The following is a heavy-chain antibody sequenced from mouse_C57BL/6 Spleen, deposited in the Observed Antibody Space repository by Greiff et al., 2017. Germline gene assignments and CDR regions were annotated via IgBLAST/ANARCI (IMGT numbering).Heavy chain of an antibody. Sequence: QVQLQQSGPELVKPGASVKISCKASGYSFTSYYIHWVKQRPGQGLEWIGWIYPGSGNIKYNEKFKGKATLTADTSSSTAYMQLSSLTSEDSAVYYCARWPVVGGFAYWGQGTLVTVSA. CDR2: IYPGSGNI. D-gene: IGHD1-1*01. CDR1: GYSFTSYY. J-gene: IGHJ3*01. V-gene: IGHV1-66*01. CDR3: ARWPVVGGFAY.